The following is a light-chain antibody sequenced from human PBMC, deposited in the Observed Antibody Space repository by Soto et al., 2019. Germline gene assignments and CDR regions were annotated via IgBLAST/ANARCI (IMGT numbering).Light chain of an antibody. CDR1: QSVRSH. J-gene: IGKJ5*01. CDR2: GAS. CDR3: QLYGISPH. Sequence: EIVPTRYPATLSLSPGETATLSSRASQSVRSHLAWFQQKPGQAPRLLIYGASSRATGIPDRFSGSASGTDFTLTINRLEPEDFAVYYCQLYGISPHFGQGTRLEIK. V-gene: IGKV3-20*01.